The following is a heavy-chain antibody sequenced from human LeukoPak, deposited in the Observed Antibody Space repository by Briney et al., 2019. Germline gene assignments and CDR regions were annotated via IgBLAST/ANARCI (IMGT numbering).Heavy chain of an antibody. CDR3: ARVQNYYDGAAYYY. J-gene: IGHJ4*02. CDR2: ISSSSSYI. CDR1: GFTFSSYS. V-gene: IGHV3-21*01. Sequence: GGSLRLSCAASGFTFSSYSMNWVRQAPGKGLEWVSSISSSSSYIYYADSVKGRFTISRENAKNSLYLQMNSLRAEDTAVYYCARVQNYYDGAAYYYWGQGTLVTVSS. D-gene: IGHD3-22*01.